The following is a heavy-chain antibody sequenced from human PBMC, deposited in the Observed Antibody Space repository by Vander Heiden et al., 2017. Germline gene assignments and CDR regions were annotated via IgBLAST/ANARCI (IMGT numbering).Heavy chain of an antibody. Sequence: EVQLVESGGALIQPGGSLRLSCEASGFTVITNYMSWVRQAPGKGLEWVSVIYIAGLTYYADSVRGRFTISRDTSKNTLYLQMNSLRAEDTAVYFCARGGITALHRYYHGLDVWGQGTTVTVSS. CDR1: GFTVITNY. D-gene: IGHD1-20*01. V-gene: IGHV3-53*01. J-gene: IGHJ6*02. CDR3: ARGGITALHRYYHGLDV. CDR2: IYIAGLT.